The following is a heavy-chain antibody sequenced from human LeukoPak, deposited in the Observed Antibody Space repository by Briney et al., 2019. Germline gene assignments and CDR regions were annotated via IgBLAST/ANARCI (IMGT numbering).Heavy chain of an antibody. D-gene: IGHD2-15*01. J-gene: IGHJ5*02. Sequence: GGSLRLSCAASGFTFSSYWMSWVRQAPGKGLEWVANIKQDGSEKYYVDSVKGRFTISRDNAKNSLYLQMNSLRAEDTAVYYCARAPARYRSGGSCRNWFDPWGQGTLVTVSS. CDR2: IKQDGSEK. CDR3: ARAPARYRSGGSCRNWFDP. V-gene: IGHV3-7*03. CDR1: GFTFSSYW.